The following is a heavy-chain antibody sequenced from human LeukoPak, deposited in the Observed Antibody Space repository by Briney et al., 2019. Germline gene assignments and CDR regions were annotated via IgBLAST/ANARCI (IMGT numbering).Heavy chain of an antibody. D-gene: IGHD2-8*01. Sequence: SETLSLTCTVSGGSISSYYWSWIRQPPGKGLEWIGYIYYSGSTNYNPSLKSRVTISVDTSKNQFSLKLSSVTAADTAVYYCARDAWSDYWGQGTLVTVSS. V-gene: IGHV4-59*12. CDR2: IYYSGST. J-gene: IGHJ4*02. CDR3: ARDAWSDY. CDR1: GGSISSYY.